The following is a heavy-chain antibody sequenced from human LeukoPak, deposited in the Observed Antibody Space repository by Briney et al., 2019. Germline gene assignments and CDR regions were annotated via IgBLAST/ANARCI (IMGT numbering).Heavy chain of an antibody. Sequence: PGGSLRLSCAASGFTFSSYAMSWVHQAPGRGLEWVSAISGSGGSTHYADSVKGRFTISRDNSKNTLYLQMNSLRAEDTAVYYCAKGARVGPHYFDYWGQGTLVTVSS. CDR1: GFTFSSYA. CDR3: AKGARVGPHYFDY. CDR2: ISGSGGST. J-gene: IGHJ4*02. D-gene: IGHD2-2*01. V-gene: IGHV3-23*01.